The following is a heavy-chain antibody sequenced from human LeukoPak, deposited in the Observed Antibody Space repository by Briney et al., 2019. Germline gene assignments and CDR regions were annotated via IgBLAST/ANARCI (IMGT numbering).Heavy chain of an antibody. V-gene: IGHV4-59*01. CDR2: IYYGGST. D-gene: IGHD2-21*02. J-gene: IGHJ3*02. CDR3: ARLAVCGGDCFAFDI. CDR1: VGSISSYY. Sequence: SEALSLTCTVSVGSISSYYWGWLRQPPGRGVEGVGYIYYGGSTRYNPSLKSRVTISVDTSKNQFSLKLSSVTAADTAVYYCARLAVCGGDCFAFDIWGQGTMVTVSS.